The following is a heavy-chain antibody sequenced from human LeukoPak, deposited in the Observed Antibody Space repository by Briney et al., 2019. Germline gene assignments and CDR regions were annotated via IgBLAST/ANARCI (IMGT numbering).Heavy chain of an antibody. V-gene: IGHV4-34*10. Sequence: SETLSLTCAVYGGSFSGYYWSWIRQPPGKRLEWIGEINQSGGTNYNPSLRSRVSMSVDTSKNQFSLKLSSVTAADTAVYYCARIVGAKYYFDYWGQGTLVTVSS. CDR1: GGSFSGYY. CDR2: INQSGGT. J-gene: IGHJ4*02. D-gene: IGHD1-26*01. CDR3: ARIVGAKYYFDY.